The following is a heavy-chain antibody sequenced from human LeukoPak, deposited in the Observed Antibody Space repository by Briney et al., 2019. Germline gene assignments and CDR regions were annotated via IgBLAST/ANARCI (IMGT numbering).Heavy chain of an antibody. D-gene: IGHD1-26*01. Sequence: PSETLSLTCTVSGGSLHNYYWSWIRQPPGKGLEWIGYIDYSGSTNYNPSLKSRVTISVDTSKNQFSLKLSSVTAADTAVYYCARAVYRVGATTLDYWGQGTLVTVSS. CDR2: IDYSGST. J-gene: IGHJ4*02. V-gene: IGHV4-59*01. CDR3: ARAVYRVGATTLDY. CDR1: GGSLHNYY.